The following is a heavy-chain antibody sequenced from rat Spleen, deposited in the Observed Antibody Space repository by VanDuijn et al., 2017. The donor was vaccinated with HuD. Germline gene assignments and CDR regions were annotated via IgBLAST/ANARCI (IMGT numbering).Heavy chain of an antibody. CDR2: INYDGSRI. Sequence: EVQLVESGGGLVQPGRSLKLSCVASGFTFNNYWMSWIRQAPGKGLEWVATINYDGSRIYYRDTVKGRFTISRDNAKSTLYLQMDSLRSEETATYYCARPFGYNGYWYFDFWGPGTMVTVSS. CDR1: GFTFNNYW. D-gene: IGHD1-9*01. J-gene: IGHJ1*01. V-gene: IGHV5-31*01. CDR3: ARPFGYNGYWYFDF.